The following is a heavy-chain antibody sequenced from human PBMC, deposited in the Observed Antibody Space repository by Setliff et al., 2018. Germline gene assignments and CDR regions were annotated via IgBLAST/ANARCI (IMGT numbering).Heavy chain of an antibody. CDR2: INPNSGGT. J-gene: IGHJ5*02. CDR1: GYTFTGYF. CDR3: ARSRLYGGWFDP. V-gene: IGHV1-2*02. D-gene: IGHD4-17*01. Sequence: ASVKVSCKASGYTFTGYFIHWVRQAPGQGLEWMGWINPNSGGTNYAQKFQGRVTMTRDTPISTAYMELSRLRSDDTAVYSCARSRLYGGWFDPWGQGTLVTVSS.